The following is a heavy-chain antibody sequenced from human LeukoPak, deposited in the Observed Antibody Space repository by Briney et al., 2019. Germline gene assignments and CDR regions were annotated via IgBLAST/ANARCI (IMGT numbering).Heavy chain of an antibody. CDR3: ARAEAAAGLNYFDY. Sequence: PRGSLRLSCAASGFTFSSYAMSWVRQAPGRGLEWVSAISGSGGSTYYADSVKGRFTISRDNSKNTLYLQMNSLRAEDTAVYYCARAEAAAGLNYFDYWGQGTLVTVSS. CDR2: ISGSGGST. V-gene: IGHV3-23*01. D-gene: IGHD6-13*01. CDR1: GFTFSSYA. J-gene: IGHJ4*02.